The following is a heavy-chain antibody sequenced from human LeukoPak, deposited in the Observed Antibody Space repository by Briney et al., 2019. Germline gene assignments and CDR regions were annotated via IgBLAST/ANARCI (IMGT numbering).Heavy chain of an antibody. CDR1: GYTFTSHS. J-gene: IGHJ4*02. CDR3: ARDPSYCSGRYEHFDY. D-gene: IGHD6-19*01. Sequence: ASVKVSCTPSGYTFTSHSISWVRQAPGQGLEWMGWISAYNHDTKYAQNFQGRVTMTTDASTTTAYMELRSLTSDDTAVYYCARDPSYCSGRYEHFDYWGQGTQVTVSS. CDR2: ISAYNHDT. V-gene: IGHV1-18*01.